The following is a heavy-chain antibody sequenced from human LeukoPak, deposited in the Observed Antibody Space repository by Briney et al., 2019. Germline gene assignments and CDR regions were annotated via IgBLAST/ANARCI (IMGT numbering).Heavy chain of an antibody. Sequence: GGSLRLSCAASGFAFSSYEMNWVRQAPGKGLEWVSYISSSGSSIYYADSVKGRFTISRENAKNSLYLQMNSLRAEDTAVYYCARGVHGLFDCWGQGSLVTVSS. CDR3: ARGVHGLFDC. CDR2: ISSSGSSI. V-gene: IGHV3-48*03. J-gene: IGHJ4*02. CDR1: GFAFSSYE. D-gene: IGHD1-1*01.